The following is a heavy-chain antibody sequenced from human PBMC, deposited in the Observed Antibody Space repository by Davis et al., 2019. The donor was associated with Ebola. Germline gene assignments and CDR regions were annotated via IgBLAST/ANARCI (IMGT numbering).Heavy chain of an antibody. J-gene: IGHJ6*02. CDR2: INHSGST. V-gene: IGHV4-34*01. CDR3: ARGRFVVVPAAKGPYYYYGMDV. D-gene: IGHD2-2*01. Sequence: SQTLSLTCAVYGGSFSGYYWSWIRQPPGKGLEWIGEINHSGSTNYNPSLKSRVTISVDTSKNQFSLKLSSVTAADTAVYYCARGRFVVVPAAKGPYYYYGMDVWGQGTTVTVSS. CDR1: GGSFSGYY.